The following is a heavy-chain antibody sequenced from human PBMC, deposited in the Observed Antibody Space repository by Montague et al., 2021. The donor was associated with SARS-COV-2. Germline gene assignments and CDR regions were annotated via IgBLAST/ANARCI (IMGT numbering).Heavy chain of an antibody. CDR2: ISGSGGNT. D-gene: IGHD3-10*01. CDR1: GYSFINYA. CDR3: VRKNYYGSGSFSTFDY. V-gene: IGHV3-23*01. J-gene: IGHJ4*02. Sequence: SLRLSCAASGYSFINYAMGWVRQAPGKGLEGVSVISGSGGNTYFADSVRGRFTISRDNSKSTLYLQMNSLRAEDTAVYYCVRKNYYGSGSFSTFDYWGQGTLVTVSS.